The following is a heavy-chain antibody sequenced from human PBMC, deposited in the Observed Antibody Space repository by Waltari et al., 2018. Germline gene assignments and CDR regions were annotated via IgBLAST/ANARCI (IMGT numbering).Heavy chain of an antibody. Sequence: QLQLQQPGSGLVKPSQTLSLTCAVSGASISTTGYSWSWIRQPPGKGLEWIGYIYHSGTTYFNPSLRSRVTISADMSKNQFSLKLSSVTAADTAVYYCARYFCSSATCYWRAFDIWGQGTMVTVSS. CDR3: ARYFCSSATCYWRAFDI. CDR1: GASISTTGYS. V-gene: IGHV4-30-2*01. CDR2: IYHSGTT. J-gene: IGHJ3*02. D-gene: IGHD2-2*01.